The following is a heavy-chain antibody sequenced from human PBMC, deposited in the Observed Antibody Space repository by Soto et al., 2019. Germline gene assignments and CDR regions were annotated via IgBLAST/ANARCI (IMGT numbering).Heavy chain of an antibody. Sequence: ASETLSLTCAVYGGSFSGYYWSWIRQPPGKGLEWIGEINHSGSTNYNPSLKSRVTISVDTSKNQFSPKLSSVTAADTAVYYCARDFLEGRPPFDYWGQGTLVTVSS. CDR3: ARDFLEGRPPFDY. D-gene: IGHD1-26*01. CDR1: GGSFSGYY. V-gene: IGHV4-34*01. J-gene: IGHJ4*02. CDR2: INHSGST.